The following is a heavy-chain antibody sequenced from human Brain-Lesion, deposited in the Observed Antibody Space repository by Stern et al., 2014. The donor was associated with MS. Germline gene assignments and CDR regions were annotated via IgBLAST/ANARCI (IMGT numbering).Heavy chain of an antibody. CDR1: GYIFTGYS. CDR2: IHPNTGGT. Sequence: VQLVQSGAEVKKPGASGKVSCKTSGYIFTGYSIHWVRQAPGQGLEWMAWIHPNTGGTQYSQKFQGRVTIIRDTSISTAYVELSSLTSDDTAVYYCARDQRGITIFGVVTDYYYLGMDVWGQGTTVTVSS. V-gene: IGHV1-2*02. D-gene: IGHD3-3*01. CDR3: ARDQRGITIFGVVTDYYYLGMDV. J-gene: IGHJ6*02.